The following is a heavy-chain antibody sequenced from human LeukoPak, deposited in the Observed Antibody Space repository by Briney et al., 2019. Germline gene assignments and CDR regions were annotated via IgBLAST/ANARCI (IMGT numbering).Heavy chain of an antibody. V-gene: IGHV3-23*01. CDR1: TFTVSSYA. CDR3: AREPYYYDSSGYYYAMPSDY. Sequence: GGSLRLSCAASTFTVSSYAMSWVRQAPGKGLEWVSAISGSGGSTYYADSVKGRFTISRDNAKNSLYLQMNSLRAEDTAVYYCAREPYYYDSSGYYYAMPSDYWGQGTLVTVSS. CDR2: ISGSGGST. J-gene: IGHJ4*02. D-gene: IGHD3-22*01.